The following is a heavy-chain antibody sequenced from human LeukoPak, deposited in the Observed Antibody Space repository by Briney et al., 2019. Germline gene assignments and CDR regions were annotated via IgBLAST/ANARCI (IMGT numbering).Heavy chain of an antibody. CDR2: INPGANSP. CDR3: ARSTDLAPVPSRFDP. J-gene: IGHJ5*02. V-gene: IGHV1-46*01. Sequence: ASVKVSCKASGYIFSSYYMHWVRQAPGQGLEWMGIINPGANSPTYAQKFQGRVTMTRDTSTSTVYMEVSSLRSEDTAVYYCARSTDLAPVPSRFDPWGQGTLVTVSS. D-gene: IGHD3-3*01. CDR1: GYIFSSYY.